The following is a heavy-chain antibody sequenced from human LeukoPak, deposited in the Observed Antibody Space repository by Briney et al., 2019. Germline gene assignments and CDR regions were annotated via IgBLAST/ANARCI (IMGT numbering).Heavy chain of an antibody. J-gene: IGHJ4*02. CDR2: VNTDTGNP. CDR3: ARDARRIAVAGTINY. Sequence: ASVKVSCKASGYTFTRYSINWLRQTPGQGLEWIGWVNTDTGNPTYAQGFTGRFVFSLDTSVSTAYLQISSLKAEDTAVYYCARDARRIAVAGTINYWGQGTLVTVSS. D-gene: IGHD6-19*01. CDR1: GYTFTRYS. V-gene: IGHV7-4-1*02.